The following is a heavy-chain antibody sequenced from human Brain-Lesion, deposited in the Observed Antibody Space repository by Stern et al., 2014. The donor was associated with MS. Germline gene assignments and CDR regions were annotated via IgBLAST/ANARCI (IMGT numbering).Heavy chain of an antibody. CDR1: GGSFSMYA. Sequence: QVQLGQSGAEVKKPGSSVKVSCKASGGSFSMYAVSWLRQAPGQGPGGMGQITTMFAIANYAQQFQGRVTITADESTSTVYMEMYSLNSGDTAVYYCAREADPHSGTFDFWGQGTLVTVSS. CDR2: ITTMFAIA. D-gene: IGHD1-14*01. CDR3: AREADPHSGTFDF. V-gene: IGHV1-69*01. J-gene: IGHJ4*02.